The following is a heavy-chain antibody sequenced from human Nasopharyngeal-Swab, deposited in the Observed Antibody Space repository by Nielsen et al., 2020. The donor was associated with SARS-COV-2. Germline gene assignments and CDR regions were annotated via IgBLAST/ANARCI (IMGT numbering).Heavy chain of an antibody. CDR1: GFTFSIYT. Sequence: GESLKISCAASGFTFSIYTMNWVRQAPGKGLEWVSAISNSGDYIYYAPSLKGRFTISRDNAKNSVYLQMNSLRAEDTAVYYCASDSPAMFAYWGQGTLVTVSS. V-gene: IGHV3-21*06. CDR2: ISNSGDYI. CDR3: ASDSPAMFAY. D-gene: IGHD3-10*02. J-gene: IGHJ4*02.